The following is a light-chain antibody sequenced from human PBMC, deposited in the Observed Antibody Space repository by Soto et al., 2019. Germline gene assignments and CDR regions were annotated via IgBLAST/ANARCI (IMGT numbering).Light chain of an antibody. V-gene: IGKV1-27*01. CDR2: AAS. J-gene: IGKJ3*01. CDR1: QDINSY. Sequence: DIQMTQSPSSLSSSAGDRVTITCRASQDINSYLAWYQQKPGKPPNLLIYAASTLQSGVPARFSGGGSGTDFTLTINRLQPEDVATYYCQRYNNGPPVTFGPGTKV. CDR3: QRYNNGPPVT.